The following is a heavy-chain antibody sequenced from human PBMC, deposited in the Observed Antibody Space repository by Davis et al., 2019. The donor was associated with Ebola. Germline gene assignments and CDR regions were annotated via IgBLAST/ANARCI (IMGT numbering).Heavy chain of an antibody. CDR1: GYTFTGYY. V-gene: IGHV1-2*02. J-gene: IGHJ5*02. D-gene: IGHD2-2*01. CDR2: INPNSGGT. CDR3: ARAKYCSSTSCYSGWFDH. Sequence: ASVKVSCKASGYTFTGYYMHWVRQAPGQGLEWMGWINPNSGGTNYAQKFQGRVTMTRDTSISTAYMELSRLRSDDTAVYYCARAKYCSSTSCYSGWFDHWGQGTLVTVSS.